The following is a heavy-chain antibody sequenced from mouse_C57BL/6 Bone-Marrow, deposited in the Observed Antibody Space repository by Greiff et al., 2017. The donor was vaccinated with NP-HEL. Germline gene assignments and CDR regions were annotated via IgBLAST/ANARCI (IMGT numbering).Heavy chain of an antibody. CDR2: IDPENGDT. J-gene: IGHJ2*01. CDR3: TNYYGSPRVDY. CDR1: GFNIKDDY. D-gene: IGHD1-1*01. V-gene: IGHV14-4*01. Sequence: EVQLQESGAELVRPGASVKLSCTASGFNIKDDYMHWVKQRPEQGLEWIGWIDPENGDTEYASKFQGKATITADTSSDTAYLQLSSLTSEDTAVYYCTNYYGSPRVDYWGQGTTLTVSS.